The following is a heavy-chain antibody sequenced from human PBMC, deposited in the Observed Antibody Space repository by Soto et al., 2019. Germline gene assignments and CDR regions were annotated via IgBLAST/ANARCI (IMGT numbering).Heavy chain of an antibody. D-gene: IGHD3-9*01. Sequence: SLRLSCTASALTFDAYAMQWVRQAQGKGLEWVSGINWISDYLDYVDSVKGRFTISRDNANNSLYLEMNSLRAEDPALYYCAAISTGSFDFLGHGTPVTVSS. CDR3: AAISTGSFDF. V-gene: IGHV3-9*01. CDR1: ALTFDAYA. CDR2: INWISDYL. J-gene: IGHJ4*01.